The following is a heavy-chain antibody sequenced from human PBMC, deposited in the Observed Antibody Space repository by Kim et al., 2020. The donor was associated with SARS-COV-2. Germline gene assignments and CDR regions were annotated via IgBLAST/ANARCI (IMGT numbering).Heavy chain of an antibody. Sequence: ASVKVSCKASGYTFTSYYMHWVRQAPGQGLEWMGIINPSGGSTSYAQKFQGRVTMTRDTSTSTVYMELSSLRSEDTAVYYCARAGVGGYGDYYYYYGMDVWGQGTTVTVSS. J-gene: IGHJ6*02. CDR1: GYTFTSYY. D-gene: IGHD4-17*01. CDR2: INPSGGST. V-gene: IGHV1-46*01. CDR3: ARAGVGGYGDYYYYYGMDV.